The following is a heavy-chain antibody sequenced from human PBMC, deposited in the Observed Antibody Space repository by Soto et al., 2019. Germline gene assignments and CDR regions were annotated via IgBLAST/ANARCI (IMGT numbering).Heavy chain of an antibody. D-gene: IGHD1-1*01. V-gene: IGHV3-21*01. CDR1: GFTFSSYS. CDR3: ARDTRNSYYFDY. CDR2: ISSSGSYI. J-gene: IGHJ4*02. Sequence: PGGSLRLSCAASGFTFSSYSMNWVRQAPGKGLEWVSSISSSGSYIYYADSAKGRFTISRDNAKNSLYLQMNSLRAEDTAVYYCARDTRNSYYFDYWGQGTLVTV.